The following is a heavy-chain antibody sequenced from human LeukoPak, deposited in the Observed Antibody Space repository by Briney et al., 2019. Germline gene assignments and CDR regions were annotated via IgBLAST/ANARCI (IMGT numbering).Heavy chain of an antibody. J-gene: IGHJ3*02. V-gene: IGHV3-48*02. D-gene: IGHD3-9*01. CDR2: ITIDGTT. Sequence: GGSLRLSCEASGFTSFNFTMNWVCKAPGERLEWVSHITIDGTTTHADSVKGRFTISRDDAKTSLYLQMNSLRDEDTAMYYCARDNIWAFDIWGQGTMVTVSS. CDR1: GFTSFNFT. CDR3: ARDNIWAFDI.